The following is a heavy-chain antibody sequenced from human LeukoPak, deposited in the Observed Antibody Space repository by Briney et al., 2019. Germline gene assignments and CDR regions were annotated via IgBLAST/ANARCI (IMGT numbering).Heavy chain of an antibody. CDR2: ISAYNGNT. Sequence: ASVKVSCKASGYTFTSYGISWVRQAPGQGLEWMGWISAYNGNTNYAQKLQGRVTMTTDTYTSTDYMEVRRQRSDDTAVYYCARDSAKYYDILTGYWSPSYYYYYMDVWGKGTTVTISS. D-gene: IGHD3-9*01. V-gene: IGHV1-18*01. CDR3: ARDSAKYYDILTGYWSPSYYYYYMDV. CDR1: GYTFTSYG. J-gene: IGHJ6*03.